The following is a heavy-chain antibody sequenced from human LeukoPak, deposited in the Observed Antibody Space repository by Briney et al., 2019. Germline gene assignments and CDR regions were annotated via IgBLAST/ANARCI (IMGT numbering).Heavy chain of an antibody. CDR1: GLTFSDAW. CDR2: IRSKVDGGTA. V-gene: IGHV3-15*01. CDR3: TTDLPFTAGGVIVH. D-gene: IGHD3-16*01. J-gene: IGHJ5*02. Sequence: PGGSLRLSCGVSGLTFSDAWLTWVRQGPGKGLEWVGLIRSKVDGGTADYATTVKGRFAISRDDSKNMLYLQMNGLKTEDTAIYYCTTDLPFTAGGVIVHWGQGALVTVSS.